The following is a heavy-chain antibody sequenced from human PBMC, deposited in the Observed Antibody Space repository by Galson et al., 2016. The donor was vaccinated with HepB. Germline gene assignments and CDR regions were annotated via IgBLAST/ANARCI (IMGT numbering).Heavy chain of an antibody. Sequence: TLSLTCTVSGGSIESDDYHWSWIRRPAGKGLEWLGRVFTSGSTNYSPSLKSRATISADPSKNQFSLNLRSVTAADTAVYFCARGEYTYGYFDSWSQGTLVTVSS. CDR1: GGSIESDDYH. V-gene: IGHV4-61*02. D-gene: IGHD5-18*01. CDR3: ARGEYTYGYFDS. CDR2: VFTSGST. J-gene: IGHJ4*02.